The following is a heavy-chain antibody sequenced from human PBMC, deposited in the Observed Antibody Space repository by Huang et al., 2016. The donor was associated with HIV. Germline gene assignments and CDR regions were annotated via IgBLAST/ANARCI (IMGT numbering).Heavy chain of an antibody. Sequence: QVQLVQSGAEVKKPGASVKVSCKAYGYSFTSYYIPWVRQAPGQGLEWMAWINPNSGYTNYAQKCQGRVTLTRYTSISTSFLEVHWLTSDDIAIYYCARRWPISPRPGYFDYWGQGTLVTVSS. D-gene: IGHD3-3*02. CDR2: INPNSGYT. V-gene: IGHV1-2*02. CDR1: GYSFTSYY. J-gene: IGHJ4*02. CDR3: ARRWPISPRPGYFDY.